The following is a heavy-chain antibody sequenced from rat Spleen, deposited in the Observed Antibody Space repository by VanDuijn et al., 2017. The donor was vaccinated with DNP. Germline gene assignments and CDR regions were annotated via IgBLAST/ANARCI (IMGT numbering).Heavy chain of an antibody. D-gene: IGHD5-1*01. J-gene: IGHJ2*01. V-gene: IGHV2-41*01. CDR1: GFSLTNYN. CDR3: TTLGDY. CDR2: VWNIGGT. Sequence: QVQLTESGPGLVQPSQTLSLTCTVTGFSLTNYNVHWVRQPPGKGLEWMGVVWNIGGTRYNSGLKSRLSISRDTSKSQVFLKMNSLQTDDTAIYFCTTLGDYWGQGVMVTVSS.